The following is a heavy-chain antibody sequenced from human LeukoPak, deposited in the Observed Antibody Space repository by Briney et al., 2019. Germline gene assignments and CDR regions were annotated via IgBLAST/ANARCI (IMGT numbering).Heavy chain of an antibody. V-gene: IGHV3-30-3*01. Sequence: ESGGSLRLSCTASGFTFSTYPMHWVRQAPGKGLEWVAVISYDGSNKYYADSVKGRFTISRDNSKSTLYLQMNSLRAEDTAVYYCARGPTAYGSGYFHYRFDYWGQGTLVTVSS. CDR3: ARGPTAYGSGYFHYRFDY. J-gene: IGHJ4*02. CDR1: GFTFSTYP. CDR2: ISYDGSNK. D-gene: IGHD3-3*01.